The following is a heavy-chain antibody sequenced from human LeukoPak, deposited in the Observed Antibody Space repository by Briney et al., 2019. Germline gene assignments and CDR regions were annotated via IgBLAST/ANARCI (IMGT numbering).Heavy chain of an antibody. Sequence: ASVKVSCKASGYTFTGYYMHWVRQAPGQGLEWMGWINPNSGGTNYAQKFQGRVTMTRDTSISTAYMELSRLRSDDTAVYYCAREASRDSSLDYWGQGTLVTVSS. CDR3: AREASRDSSLDY. J-gene: IGHJ4*02. CDR2: INPNSGGT. CDR1: GYTFTGYY. V-gene: IGHV1-2*02. D-gene: IGHD5-24*01.